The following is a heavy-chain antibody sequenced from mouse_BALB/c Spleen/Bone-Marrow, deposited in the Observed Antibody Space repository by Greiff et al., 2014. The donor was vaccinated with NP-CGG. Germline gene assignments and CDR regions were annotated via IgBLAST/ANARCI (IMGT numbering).Heavy chain of an antibody. Sequence: EVQRVESGPGLVKPSQTVSLTCTVTGISITTGNYRWSWIRQFPGNKLEWIGYIHYSGTITYNPSLTSRTTITRDTSKNQFFLEMNSLTAEDTATYYCARDGNYAMDYWGQGTSVTVSS. CDR3: ARDGNYAMDY. J-gene: IGHJ4*01. V-gene: IGHV3-5*02. CDR1: GISITTGNYR. CDR2: IHYSGTI. D-gene: IGHD1-1*02.